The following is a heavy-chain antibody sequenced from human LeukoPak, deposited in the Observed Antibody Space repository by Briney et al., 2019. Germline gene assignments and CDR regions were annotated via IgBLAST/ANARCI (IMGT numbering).Heavy chain of an antibody. CDR2: VYHSGST. J-gene: IGHJ6*02. CDR3: ARGLGVWIQLRDYYYYGMDV. CDR1: GVSVRSYNY. V-gene: IGHV4-4*02. D-gene: IGHD5-18*01. Sequence: PSETLSLTCAVSGVSVRSYNYWSWVRQPPGKSLEWLGEVYHSGSTIYNPPLKSRVTISVDTSKNQFSLKLSSVTAADTAVYYRARGLGVWIQLRDYYYYGMDVWGQGTTVTVSS.